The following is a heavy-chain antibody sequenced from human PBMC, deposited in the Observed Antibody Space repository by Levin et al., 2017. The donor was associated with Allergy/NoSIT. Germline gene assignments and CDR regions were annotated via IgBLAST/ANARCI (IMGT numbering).Heavy chain of an antibody. CDR1: GFTFSNFN. Sequence: PGGSLRLSCVASGFTFSNFNFNWVRQAPGKGLEWVSSIRSDSGHIYYADSLKGRITISRDNAKNSLYLQLDSLRVEDTAVYYCTRSGGSGGCYWGQGILVTVSS. V-gene: IGHV3-21*01. CDR2: IRSDSGHI. J-gene: IGHJ4*02. CDR3: TRSGGSGGCY. D-gene: IGHD6-25*01.